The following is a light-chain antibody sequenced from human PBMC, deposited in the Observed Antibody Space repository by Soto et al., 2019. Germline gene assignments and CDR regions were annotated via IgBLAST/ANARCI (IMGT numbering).Light chain of an antibody. CDR2: EVS. Sequence: QSALTQPPSASGSPGQSVTISCTGTSSDVGGYNYVSWYQQHPGKAPKLMIYEVSKRPSGVPDRFSGSKSGNTASLTVSGLQAEDEADYYCSSYAGSNRVXGTGTKVTVL. CDR1: SSDVGGYNY. J-gene: IGLJ1*01. CDR3: SSYAGSNRV. V-gene: IGLV2-8*01.